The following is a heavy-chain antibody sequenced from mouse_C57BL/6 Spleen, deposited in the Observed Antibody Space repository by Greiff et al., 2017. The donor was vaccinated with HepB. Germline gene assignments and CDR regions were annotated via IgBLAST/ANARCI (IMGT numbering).Heavy chain of an antibody. D-gene: IGHD2-3*01. Sequence: VQLQQSGPGLVKPSQSLSLTCSVTGYSITSGYYWNWIRQFPGNKLEWMGYISYDGSNNYNPSLKNRISITRDTSKNQFFLKLNSVTTEDTATYYCARSYDGYHYAMDYWGQGTSVTVSS. CDR3: ARSYDGYHYAMDY. CDR1: GYSITSGYY. V-gene: IGHV3-6*01. J-gene: IGHJ4*01. CDR2: ISYDGSN.